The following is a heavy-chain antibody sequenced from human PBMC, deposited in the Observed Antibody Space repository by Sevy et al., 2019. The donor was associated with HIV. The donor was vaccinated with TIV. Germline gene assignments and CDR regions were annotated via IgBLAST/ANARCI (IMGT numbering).Heavy chain of an antibody. CDR3: ARGWPIHF. J-gene: IGHJ4*02. D-gene: IGHD3-3*02. V-gene: IGHV3-23*01. Sequence: GGSLRLSCAASGFTLSDYAMNWVRQTPGKGLEWVSTIAINGINTFYANSVKGRFTVSRDSSRSTLHVQINTLRVEDTALYYCARGWPIHFWGQGTLVTVSS. CDR2: IAINGINT. CDR1: GFTLSDYA.